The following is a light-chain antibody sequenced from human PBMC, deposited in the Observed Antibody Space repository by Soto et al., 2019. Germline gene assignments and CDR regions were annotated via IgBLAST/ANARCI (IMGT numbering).Light chain of an antibody. CDR2: EAR. CDR1: SSVVGGYNY. CDR3: SSYAGSNWWV. V-gene: IGLV2-8*01. J-gene: IGLJ1*01. Sequence: QSVLTQPPSASGSPGQSVTISCTGTSSVVGGYNYVSWYQQHPGKAPKLMIYEARKRPSGVPDRFSGSKSGNTASLTVSGLQAEDEADYYCSSYAGSNWWVFGTGTKVTVL.